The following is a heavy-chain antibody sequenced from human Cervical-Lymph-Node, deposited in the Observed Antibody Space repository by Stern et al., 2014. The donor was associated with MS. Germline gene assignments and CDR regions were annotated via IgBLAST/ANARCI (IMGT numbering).Heavy chain of an antibody. CDR1: GDTFASYP. D-gene: IGHD4-17*01. V-gene: IGHV1-46*03. J-gene: IGHJ1*01. CDR3: ANPLPYAN. CDR2: VNPTAGRT. Sequence: MQLVESGAEVKKPGASVKVSCKASGDTFASYPIHWLRQAPGQGPVWLGIVNPTAGRTTYAQTFQGRVTMTRDTSTRTVYMELSSLRAEDTAMYFCANPLPYANWGQGTRVTVSS.